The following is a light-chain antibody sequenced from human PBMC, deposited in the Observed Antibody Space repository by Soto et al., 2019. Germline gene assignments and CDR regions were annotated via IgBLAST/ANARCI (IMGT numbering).Light chain of an antibody. CDR3: QQYENPTPT. V-gene: IGKV1-33*01. Sequence: PLTQSASSLSASAADSGTIACQASQNFXNNINWSQQEPGRAPKLLXDYASNFEEGGPSRLRGSGSVTDFTCTISSRQPDDRAKYYWQQYENPTPTVGGGTKVDIK. CDR1: QNFXNN. J-gene: IGKJ4*01. CDR2: YAS.